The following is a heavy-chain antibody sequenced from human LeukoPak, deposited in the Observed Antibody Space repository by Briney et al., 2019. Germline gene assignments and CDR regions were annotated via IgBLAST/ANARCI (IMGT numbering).Heavy chain of an antibody. CDR1: GFTFSSYA. V-gene: IGHV3-23*01. D-gene: IGHD2-15*01. CDR3: ANTLGYCSGGSCEPGYYFDY. Sequence: GGSLRLPCAASGFTFSSYAMSWVRQAPGKGLEWVSAISGSGGSTYYADSVKGRFTISRDNSKNTLYLQMNSLRAEDTAVYYCANTLGYCSGGSCEPGYYFDYWGQGTLVTVSS. CDR2: ISGSGGST. J-gene: IGHJ4*02.